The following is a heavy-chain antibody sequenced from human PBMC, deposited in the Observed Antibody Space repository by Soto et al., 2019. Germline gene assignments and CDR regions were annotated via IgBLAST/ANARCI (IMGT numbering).Heavy chain of an antibody. CDR2: IDPSAGYT. D-gene: IGHD1-1*01. CDR3: ARSPVPTGTTLYYFDY. V-gene: IGHV1-46*01. J-gene: IGHJ4*02. CDR1: GYTFTRYY. Sequence: GASVKVSCKASGYTFTRYYMHWAREAPGQGLEWMGLIDPSAGYTTGAQRFKARIAMTGDTSTSTVFMELSSLTSEDTAVYYCARSPVPTGTTLYYFDYWGQGTLVTVSS.